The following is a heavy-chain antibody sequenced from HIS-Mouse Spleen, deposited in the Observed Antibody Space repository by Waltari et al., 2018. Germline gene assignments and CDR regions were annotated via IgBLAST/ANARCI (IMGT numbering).Heavy chain of an antibody. CDR1: GGSISSSSYY. V-gene: IGHV4-39*01. D-gene: IGHD4-17*01. CDR3: ASQGLRDY. Sequence: QLQLQESGPGLVKPSETLSLTCTVSGGSISSSSYYWGWIRQPPGKGLEWIGSIYYGVSTYYNPSLKSRVTISVDTSKNQFSLKLSSVTAADTAVYYCASQGLRDYWGQGTLVTVSS. J-gene: IGHJ4*02. CDR2: IYYGVST.